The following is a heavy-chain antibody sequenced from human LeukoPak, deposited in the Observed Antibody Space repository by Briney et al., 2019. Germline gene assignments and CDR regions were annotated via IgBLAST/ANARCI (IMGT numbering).Heavy chain of an antibody. CDR1: GGSFSGYY. CDR3: ARHQYDFWSGYLTHFDY. Sequence: PSETLSLTCAVYGGSFSGYYWSWIRQPPGKGLEWIGEINHSGSTNYNPSLKSRVTISVDTSKNQFSLKLSSVTAADTAVYYCARHQYDFWSGYLTHFDYWGQGTLVTVSS. D-gene: IGHD3-3*01. CDR2: INHSGST. V-gene: IGHV4-34*01. J-gene: IGHJ4*02.